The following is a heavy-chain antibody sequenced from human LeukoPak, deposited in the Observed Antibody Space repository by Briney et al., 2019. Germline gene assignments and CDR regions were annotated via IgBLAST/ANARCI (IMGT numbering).Heavy chain of an antibody. CDR3: AKDPGVVPAHYFDY. CDR2: IRYDGGNK. D-gene: IGHD2-2*01. Sequence: GGSLRLSCAASGFTFSSYGMHWVRQAPGKGLEWVAFIRYDGGNKYYADSVKGRFTISRDNSKNTLYLQMNSLRAEDTAVYYCAKDPGVVPAHYFDYWGQGTLVTVSS. CDR1: GFTFSSYG. J-gene: IGHJ4*02. V-gene: IGHV3-30*02.